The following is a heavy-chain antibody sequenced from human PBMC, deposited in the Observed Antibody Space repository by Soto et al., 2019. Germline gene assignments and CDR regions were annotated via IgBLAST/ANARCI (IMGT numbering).Heavy chain of an antibody. D-gene: IGHD3-10*01. J-gene: IGHJ4*02. CDR3: AKGGPNYDGSGGWDY. V-gene: IGHV3-9*01. CDR1: GFTFDHYA. Sequence: EVQLVESGGGLVQPGRSMRLSCAASGFTFDHYAMPWVRQAPGKGMARVSGISGNSGSIGYADSVKGRFTMSRDNSKNSLYLQMNSLRAEDTALYYCAKGGPNYDGSGGWDYWGQGTPVTVSS. CDR2: ISGNSGSI.